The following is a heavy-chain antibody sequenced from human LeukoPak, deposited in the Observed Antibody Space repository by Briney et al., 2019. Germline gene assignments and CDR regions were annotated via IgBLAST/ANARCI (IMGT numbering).Heavy chain of an antibody. CDR3: ARDLAVAVFSDY. CDR2: ISSSGSTI. V-gene: IGHV3-11*01. J-gene: IGHJ4*02. D-gene: IGHD6-19*01. CDR1: GFTFSDYY. Sequence: GGSLRLSCAASGFTFSDYYMSWIRQAPGKGLEWVSYISSSGSTIYYADSVKGRFTISRDNAKNSLYLQMNSLRAEDTAVYYRARDLAVAVFSDYWGQGTLVTVSS.